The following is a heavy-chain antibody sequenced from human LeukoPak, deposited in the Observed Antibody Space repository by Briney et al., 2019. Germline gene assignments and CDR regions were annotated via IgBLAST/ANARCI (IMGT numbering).Heavy chain of an antibody. Sequence: GGSLTLSCAASGYTFSDFSVNWVRQAPGKGLEWVSSISVRSNYRYYADSVRGRFTISRDDARDSLLLQMNSLRAEDTAVYYCARGQASDFDYWGQGTLVTVSS. V-gene: IGHV3-21*01. J-gene: IGHJ4*02. CDR3: ARGQASDFDY. CDR1: GYTFSDFS. CDR2: ISVRSNYR.